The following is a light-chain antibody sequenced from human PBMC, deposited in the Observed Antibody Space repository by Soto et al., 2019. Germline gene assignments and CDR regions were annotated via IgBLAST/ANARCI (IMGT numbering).Light chain of an antibody. Sequence: QSVLTQPASVSGSPGQSITISCTGPSSDVGRFDHVSWYQQHPGKVPKLIIYEVSSRPSGVSNRFSGSKSGNTASLTISGLQVEDEADYYCSLYTISRVFGGGTTLTVL. V-gene: IGLV2-14*01. CDR1: SSDVGRFDH. J-gene: IGLJ3*02. CDR2: EVS. CDR3: SLYTISRV.